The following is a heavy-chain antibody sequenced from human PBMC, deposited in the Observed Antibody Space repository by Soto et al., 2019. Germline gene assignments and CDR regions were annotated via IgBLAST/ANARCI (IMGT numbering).Heavy chain of an antibody. V-gene: IGHV3-64*01. CDR1: GFTLSGYA. J-gene: IGHJ6*03. CDR2: ISSNGVGT. CDR3: ARRARPDFYYMDV. Sequence: EVQLAESGGGLAQPGGSLRLSCAASGFTLSGYAMVWVRQAPGKGLEYVSGISSNGVGTYYANSVQGRFTISRDNSKNTVYRQMGSLRPEDMAVYYCARRARPDFYYMDVWGKGTTVTVSS. D-gene: IGHD6-6*01.